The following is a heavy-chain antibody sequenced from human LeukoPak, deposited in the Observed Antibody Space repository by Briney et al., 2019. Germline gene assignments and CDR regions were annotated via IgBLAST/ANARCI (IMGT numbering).Heavy chain of an antibody. Sequence: ASVKVSCKASGYDFTGHYVHWVRQAPGQGLEWMGWIDPRSGGTIYTQKCQGRVTMTRDTAISTAYMELRRLKSDDTAVYYCAREVLVYGLDVWGNGTAVAVSA. D-gene: IGHD2-2*03. J-gene: IGHJ6*04. CDR2: IDPRSGGT. V-gene: IGHV1-2*02. CDR3: AREVLVYGLDV. CDR1: GYDFTGHY.